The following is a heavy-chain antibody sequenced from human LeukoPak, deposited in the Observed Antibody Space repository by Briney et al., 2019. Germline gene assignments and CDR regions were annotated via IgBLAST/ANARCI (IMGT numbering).Heavy chain of an antibody. J-gene: IGHJ4*02. CDR2: IYYSGST. CDR3: ARSLSGSYYSLGY. CDR1: GGPISSNFYY. V-gene: IGHV4-61*01. D-gene: IGHD1-26*01. Sequence: SETLSLTCTVSGGPISSNFYYWSWIRQPPGKGLEWIGYIYYSGSTNYNPSLKSRVTISVDTSKNQFSLKLSSVTAADTAVYYCARSLSGSYYSLGYWGQGTLVTVSS.